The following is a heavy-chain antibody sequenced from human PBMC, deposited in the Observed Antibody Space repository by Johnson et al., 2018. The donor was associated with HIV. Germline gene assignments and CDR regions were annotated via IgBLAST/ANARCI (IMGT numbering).Heavy chain of an antibody. CDR3: AKDMSRIAAGSDAFDI. D-gene: IGHD6-13*01. Sequence: VQLVESGGGLVQPGRSLRLSCVASGFTFDDYAMHWVRQAPGKGLEWVSGISWNSGSIGYADSVKGRFTISRDNAKNSLYLQMNSLRAEDTALYYCAKDMSRIAAGSDAFDIWGQGTMVTVSS. J-gene: IGHJ3*02. CDR2: ISWNSGSI. CDR1: GFTFDDYA. V-gene: IGHV3-9*01.